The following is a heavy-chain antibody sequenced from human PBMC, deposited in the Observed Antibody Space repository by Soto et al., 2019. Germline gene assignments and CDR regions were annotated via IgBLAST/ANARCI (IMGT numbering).Heavy chain of an antibody. Sequence: ASVKVSCKASGYTFTGYYMHWVRQAPGQGLEWMGWINPNSGGTNYAQKFQGRVTMTRDTSISTAYMELSRLRSDDTAVYYCARRIIEDRKWLDPPGTRTLVTVS. CDR2: INPNSGGT. J-gene: IGHJ5*02. CDR1: GYTFTGYY. CDR3: ARRIIEDRKWLDP. D-gene: IGHD3-16*02. V-gene: IGHV1-2*02.